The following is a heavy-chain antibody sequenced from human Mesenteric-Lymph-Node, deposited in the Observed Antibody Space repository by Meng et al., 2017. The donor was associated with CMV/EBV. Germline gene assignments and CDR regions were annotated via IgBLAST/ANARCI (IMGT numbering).Heavy chain of an antibody. V-gene: IGHV3-48*04. CDR3: ARGLQRVPAAVNFDY. Sequence: GVLKISCAASGFTFSSYSMNWVRQAPGKGLEWVSYISSSSSTIYYADSVKGRFTISRDNAKNSVYLQMNSLRAEDTAVYYCARGLQRVPAAVNFDYWGQGTLVTVSS. D-gene: IGHD2-2*01. CDR1: GFTFSSYS. CDR2: ISSSSSTI. J-gene: IGHJ4*02.